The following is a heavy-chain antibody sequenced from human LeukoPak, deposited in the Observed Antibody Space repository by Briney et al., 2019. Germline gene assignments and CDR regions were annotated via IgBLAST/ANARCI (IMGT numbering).Heavy chain of an antibody. Sequence: SGGPLRLSCAGTGFTFNNYWMNWLRQAPGKGLEWVANIKEDGGQIYYVDSVKGGLTIYRDNEKNSVYLQMNSLRAEDTAVYYCAGSSGWLFDYWGQGTLVAVSS. CDR1: GFTFNNYW. D-gene: IGHD6-19*01. CDR3: AGSSGWLFDY. CDR2: IKEDGGQI. J-gene: IGHJ4*02. V-gene: IGHV3-7*01.